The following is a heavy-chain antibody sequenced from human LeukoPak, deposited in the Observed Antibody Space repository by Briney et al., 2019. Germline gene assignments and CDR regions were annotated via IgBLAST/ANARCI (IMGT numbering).Heavy chain of an antibody. J-gene: IGHJ4*02. CDR3: ARASRGYSYGYVLGY. CDR2: ISSSGNTI. Sequence: GGSLRLSCAASGFTFSDYYMSWIRQAPGNGLEWVSYISSSGNTIYYADSVKGRFTISRDNAKNSLYLQMNSLRAEDTAVYYCARASRGYSYGYVLGYWGQGTLVTVSS. V-gene: IGHV3-11*01. D-gene: IGHD5-18*01. CDR1: GFTFSDYY.